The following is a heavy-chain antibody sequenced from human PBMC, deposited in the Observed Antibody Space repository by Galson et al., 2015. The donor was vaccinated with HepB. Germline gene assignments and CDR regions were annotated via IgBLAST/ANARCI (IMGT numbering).Heavy chain of an antibody. J-gene: IGHJ4*02. CDR3: ARGGFCDGDYCSNFDY. Sequence: SLRLSCAVSGFSFRNHYMDWVRQAPGKGLEWVGRTRNTGDSYITEYAASVQGSFTISRDDSNNSVYLQMNSLKTEDTAVYYCARGGFCDGDYCSNFDYWGQGTLVTVSS. CDR1: GFSFRNHY. V-gene: IGHV3-72*01. CDR2: TRNTGDSYIT. D-gene: IGHD2-21*01.